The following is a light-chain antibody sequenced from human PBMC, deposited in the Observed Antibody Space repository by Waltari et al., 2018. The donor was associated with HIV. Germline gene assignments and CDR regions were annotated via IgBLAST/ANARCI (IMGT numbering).Light chain of an antibody. J-gene: IGLJ2*01. CDR1: SSDVGAYNY. CDR3: SSFTTSNSLL. V-gene: IGLV2-14*01. Sequence: GQSITVSCTGTSSDVGAYNYVSWYQQTPGTAPKLVIYEVSNRPSGISYRFSGSKSGNTASLTISGLQTEDEGDYYCSSFTTSNSLLFGGGTKVTVL. CDR2: EVS.